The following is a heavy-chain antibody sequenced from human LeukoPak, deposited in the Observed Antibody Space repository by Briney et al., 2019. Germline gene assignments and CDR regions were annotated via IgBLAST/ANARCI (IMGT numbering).Heavy chain of an antibody. CDR2: IYHSGST. J-gene: IGHJ6*03. V-gene: IGHV4-38-2*02. Sequence: SETLSLTCTVSGYSISSGYYWGWIRQPPGKGLEWIGSIYHSGSTYYNPSHKSRVTISVDTSKNQFSLKLSSVTAADTAVYYCARGFPYQLPELYMDVWGKGTTVTVSS. CDR3: ARGFPYQLPELYMDV. CDR1: GYSISSGYY. D-gene: IGHD2-2*01.